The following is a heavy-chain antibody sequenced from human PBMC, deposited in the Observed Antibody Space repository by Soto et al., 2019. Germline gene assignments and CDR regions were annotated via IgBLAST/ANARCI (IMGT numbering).Heavy chain of an antibody. CDR2: SNPTGDSS. CDR1: GYTFNTYY. Sequence: QVQLVQSGADVKKPGASVRLSCKTSGYTFNTYYIHWVRQAPGQGLEWMGMSNPTGDSSTYAQKFQGRVTMTRDTSTSTGYMELSSLRFDDAAVYYCARGSGWVPLDYWGQGTLVIVSS. J-gene: IGHJ4*02. CDR3: ARGSGWVPLDY. D-gene: IGHD6-19*01. V-gene: IGHV1-46*02.